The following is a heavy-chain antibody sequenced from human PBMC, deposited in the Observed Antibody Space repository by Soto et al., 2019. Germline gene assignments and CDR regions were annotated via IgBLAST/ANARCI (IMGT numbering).Heavy chain of an antibody. Sequence: QVQLVESGGGVVQPGRSLRLSCAASGFTFSSYAMHWVRQAPGKGLEWVAVISYDGSNKYYADSVKGRFTISRDNSKNTLYLQMNSLRAEDTAVYYCARDRQWLACDSWGQGTLVTVAS. D-gene: IGHD6-19*01. CDR3: ARDRQWLACDS. V-gene: IGHV3-30-3*01. CDR2: ISYDGSNK. CDR1: GFTFSSYA. J-gene: IGHJ4*02.